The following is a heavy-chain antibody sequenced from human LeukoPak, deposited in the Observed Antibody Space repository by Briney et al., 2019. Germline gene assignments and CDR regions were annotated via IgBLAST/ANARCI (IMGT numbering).Heavy chain of an antibody. CDR3: AREGDILTGYFHY. V-gene: IGHV3-7*03. Sequence: GGPLRLSCAASGFTFRNYAMAWVRQAPGRGLEWVANIKQDEGEKYYVDSVKGRFTISRDNAKNSLYLQMNSLRAEDTAVYYCAREGDILTGYFHYWGQGTLVTVSS. CDR1: GFTFRNYA. CDR2: IKQDEGEK. D-gene: IGHD3-9*01. J-gene: IGHJ4*02.